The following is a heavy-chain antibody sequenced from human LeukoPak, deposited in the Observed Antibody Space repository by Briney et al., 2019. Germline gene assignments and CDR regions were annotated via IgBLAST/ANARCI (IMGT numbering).Heavy chain of an antibody. J-gene: IGHJ4*02. CDR1: GFIFSSYS. CDR3: ARRLYDFWSDHFDY. Sequence: GGSLRLSCVASGFIFSSYSMNWVRQAPGKGLEWISHVSSSSSSNIYYADSVKGRFTISRDNAKNSLFLQMNSLRAEDTAVYYCARRLYDFWSDHFDYWGQGTLVTVSS. CDR2: VSSSSSSNI. D-gene: IGHD3-3*01. V-gene: IGHV3-48*04.